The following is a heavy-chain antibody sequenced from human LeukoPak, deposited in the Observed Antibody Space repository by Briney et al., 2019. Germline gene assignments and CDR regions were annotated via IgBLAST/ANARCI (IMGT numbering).Heavy chain of an antibody. CDR2: IKQDGSVK. Sequence: PGGSLRLSCAASGFTFSSNAMHWVRQAPGKGLEWVANIKQDGSVKYYVDSVKGRFTISRDNAKNSVYLQMISLRAEDTAVYKCARIGYSSSSLDFWGRGTLVTVSS. D-gene: IGHD6-6*01. CDR1: GFTFSSNA. V-gene: IGHV3-7*03. J-gene: IGHJ4*02. CDR3: ARIGYSSSSLDF.